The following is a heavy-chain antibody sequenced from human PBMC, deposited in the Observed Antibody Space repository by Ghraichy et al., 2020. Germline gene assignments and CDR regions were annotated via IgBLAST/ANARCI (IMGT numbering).Heavy chain of an antibody. CDR2: ISGSGATT. Sequence: GGSLRLSCGASGFTFGSYAMTWVRQAPGKGLQWVSSISGSGATTYYADSVKGRLIISRDNSKNTLSLQMNSLRAEDTAIYYCAKGLNGNGDSGVGWWGQGTLVTASS. D-gene: IGHD4-17*01. CDR3: AKGLNGNGDSGVGW. CDR1: GFTFGSYA. J-gene: IGHJ4*02. V-gene: IGHV3-23*01.